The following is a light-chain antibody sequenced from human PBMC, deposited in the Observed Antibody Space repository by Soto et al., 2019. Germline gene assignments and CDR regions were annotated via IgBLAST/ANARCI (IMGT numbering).Light chain of an antibody. Sequence: QSVLTQPPSVSAAPGQDVTISCSGSSSNLAYNSLSWCQQLPGTAPKLLIYDDNKRPSGIPARFSGSKSGTSATLGITGLETGDEADYYCGAWDDSLNVYVFGSGTKVTVL. CDR2: DDN. CDR3: GAWDDSLNVYV. CDR1: SSNLAYNS. V-gene: IGLV1-51*01. J-gene: IGLJ1*01.